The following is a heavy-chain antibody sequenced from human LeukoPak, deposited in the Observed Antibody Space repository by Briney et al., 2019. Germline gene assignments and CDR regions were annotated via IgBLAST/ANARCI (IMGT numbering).Heavy chain of an antibody. D-gene: IGHD6-6*01. J-gene: IGHJ5*02. CDR1: GFTFSSYA. CDR2: ISGSGGST. Sequence: GGYLRLSCAASGFTFSSYAMSWVRQAPGKGLEWVSAISGSGGSTYYADSVKGRFTISRDNSKNTLYLQMNSLRAEDTAVYYCAKVGYSSSSGWFDPWGQGTLVTVSS. CDR3: AKVGYSSSSGWFDP. V-gene: IGHV3-23*01.